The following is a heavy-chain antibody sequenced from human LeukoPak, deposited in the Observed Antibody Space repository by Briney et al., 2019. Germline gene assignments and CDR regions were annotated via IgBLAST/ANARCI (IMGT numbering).Heavy chain of an antibody. CDR2: INPNSGGT. CDR1: GYTFTGYY. CDR3: ASLFGEICSSTSCYNY. D-gene: IGHD2-2*02. V-gene: IGHV1-2*02. J-gene: IGHJ4*02. Sequence: ASVKVSCKASGYTFTGYYMHWVRQAPGQGLEWMGWINPNSGGTNYAQKFQGRVPMTRDTSISTAYMELSRLRSDDTAVYYCASLFGEICSSTSCYNYWGQGTLVTVSS.